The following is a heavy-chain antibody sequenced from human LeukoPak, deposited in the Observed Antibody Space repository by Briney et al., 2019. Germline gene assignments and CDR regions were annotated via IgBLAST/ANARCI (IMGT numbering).Heavy chain of an antibody. Sequence: PGGSLRLSCAASGFTFSSYAMSWVRQAPGKGLEWVSAISGSGGSTYYADSVKGRFTISRDNSKNTLYLQMNSLRAEDTAVYCCAKESYDSSGYYPFDYWGQGTLVTVSS. V-gene: IGHV3-23*01. CDR3: AKESYDSSGYYPFDY. CDR2: ISGSGGST. J-gene: IGHJ4*02. D-gene: IGHD3-22*01. CDR1: GFTFSSYA.